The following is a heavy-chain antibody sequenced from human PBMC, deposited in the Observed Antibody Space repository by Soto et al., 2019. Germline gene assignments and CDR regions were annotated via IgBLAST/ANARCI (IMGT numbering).Heavy chain of an antibody. V-gene: IGHV4-59*12. CDR2: IYYSGST. J-gene: IGHJ6*02. CDR1: GGSISSYY. CDR3: ARGHYYYGMDV. Sequence: PSETLSLTCTVSGGSISSYYWSWIRQPPGKGLEWIGYIYYSGSTNYNPSLKSRLTMSMXXXNXXXXLNXTSXXAAXTAVYFCARGHYYYGMDVWGQGITVAVSS.